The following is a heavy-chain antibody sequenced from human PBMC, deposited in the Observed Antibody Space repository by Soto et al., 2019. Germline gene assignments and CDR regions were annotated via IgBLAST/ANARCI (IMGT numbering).Heavy chain of an antibody. CDR2: IGRSGSDI. CDR3: ARDRTYCTSTNCPLDI. CDR1: GFSFSKYT. V-gene: IGHV3-21*06. D-gene: IGHD2-2*01. Sequence: GESLKISCAASGFSFSKYTMNWVRQAPGKGLEWVSSIGRSGSDIYYADSVKGRFTISRDDAKNSLYLQMSSLRAEDTAVYYCARDRTYCTSTNCPLDIWGQGTMVTVSS. J-gene: IGHJ3*02.